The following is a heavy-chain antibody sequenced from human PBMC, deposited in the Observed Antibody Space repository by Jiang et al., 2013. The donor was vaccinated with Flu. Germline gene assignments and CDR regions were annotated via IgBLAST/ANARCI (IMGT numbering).Heavy chain of an antibody. CDR2: IKSKTDGGTT. Sequence: VQLLESGGGLVKPGGSLRLSCAASGSSLNNAWMTWVRQAPGKGLEWVGRIKSKTDGGTTDYAAAVKGRFTISGFDSKKTXYLQMNSLKTEDTAVYYCTTGRYYDDLTGYYFDYWGQGTLVTVSS. J-gene: IGHJ4*02. V-gene: IGHV3-15*01. D-gene: IGHD3-9*01. CDR3: TTGRYYDDLTGYYFDY. CDR1: GSSLNNAW.